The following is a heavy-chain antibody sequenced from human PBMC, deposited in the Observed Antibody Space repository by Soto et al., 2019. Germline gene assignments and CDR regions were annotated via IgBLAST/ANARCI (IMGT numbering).Heavy chain of an antibody. J-gene: IGHJ6*02. CDR2: IGSGSSTI. D-gene: IGHD6-19*01. CDR1: GFTFSSYS. V-gene: IGHV3-48*01. Sequence: EVRLVESGGGLVQPGGSLRLSCAASGFTFSSYSMNWVRQAPGKGLEWVSYIGSGSSTIYYADSVKGRFTISRDNAKNSLYLQMNSLRAEDTVVYYCARDNSSGWFDYYYYGMDVWGQGTTVTVSS. CDR3: ARDNSSGWFDYYYYGMDV.